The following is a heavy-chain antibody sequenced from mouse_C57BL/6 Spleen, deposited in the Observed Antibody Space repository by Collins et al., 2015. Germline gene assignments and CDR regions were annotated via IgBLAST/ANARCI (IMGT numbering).Heavy chain of an antibody. CDR1: GYSITSGYD. CDR2: ISYSGST. CDR3: ARGGYYYGSSYYAMGY. Sequence: DVQLQESGPGMVKPSQSLSLTCTVTGYSITSGYDWHWIRHFPGNKLEWMGYISYSGSTNYNPSLKSRISITHDTSKNHFFLKLNSVTTEDTATYYCARGGYYYGSSYYAMGYWGQGTSVTVSS. J-gene: IGHJ4*01. V-gene: IGHV3-1*01. D-gene: IGHD1-1*01.